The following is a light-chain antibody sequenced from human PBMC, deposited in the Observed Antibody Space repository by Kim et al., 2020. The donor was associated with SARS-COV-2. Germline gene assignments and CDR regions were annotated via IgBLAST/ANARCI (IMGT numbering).Light chain of an antibody. V-gene: IGKV3-20*01. CDR3: QQYVRSPIT. Sequence: SPGEGATLSCRASQSVSSSYLAWYQQKPGQAPRLLMYGPSTRATGIPDRFSGSGSGTDFTLTISRLEPEDFAVYFCQQYVRSPITFGQGTRLEIK. CDR1: QSVSSSY. J-gene: IGKJ5*01. CDR2: GPS.